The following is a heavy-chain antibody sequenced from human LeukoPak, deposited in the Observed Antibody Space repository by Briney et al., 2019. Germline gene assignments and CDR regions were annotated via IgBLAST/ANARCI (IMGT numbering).Heavy chain of an antibody. CDR3: ATIVVPATRDAFDI. CDR2: IIPIFGTA. V-gene: IGHV1-69*05. J-gene: IGHJ3*02. D-gene: IGHD2-2*01. CDR1: GGTFSSYA. Sequence: ASVKVSCKASGGTFSSYAISWVRQAPGQGLEWMGGIIPIFGTANYAQKFQGRVTITTDESTSTAYMELSSLRSEDTAVYYCATIVVPATRDAFDIWGQGTMVTVSS.